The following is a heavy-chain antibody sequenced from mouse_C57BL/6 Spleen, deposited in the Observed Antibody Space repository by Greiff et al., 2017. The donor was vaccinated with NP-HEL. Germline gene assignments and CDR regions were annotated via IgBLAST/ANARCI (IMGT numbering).Heavy chain of an antibody. CDR3: ARRSTVVATPFDY. J-gene: IGHJ2*01. V-gene: IGHV8-8*01. Sequence: QVTLKVSGPGILQPSQTLSLTCSFSGFSLSTVGMGVGWIRQPSGKGLEWLAHIWWDDDKYYTPALQSRLTISKDTSKNQVFLKIANVDTADTATYYRARRSTVVATPFDYWGQGTTLTVST. CDR1: GFSLSTVGMG. CDR2: IWWDDDK. D-gene: IGHD1-1*01.